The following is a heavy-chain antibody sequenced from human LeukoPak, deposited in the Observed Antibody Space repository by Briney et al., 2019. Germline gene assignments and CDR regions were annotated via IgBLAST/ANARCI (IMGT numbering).Heavy chain of an antibody. CDR3: ARYYYGSGGDY. V-gene: IGHV4-59*01. J-gene: IGHJ4*02. D-gene: IGHD3-10*01. CDR2: VYYSGGT. Sequence: SETLSLTCTVSGGSISSYYWSWIRQPPGKGLEWIGYVYYSGGTNYNPSLKSRVTISEDTSKNQFSLKLSSVTAADTAVYYCARYYYGSGGDYWGQGTLVTVSS. CDR1: GGSISSYY.